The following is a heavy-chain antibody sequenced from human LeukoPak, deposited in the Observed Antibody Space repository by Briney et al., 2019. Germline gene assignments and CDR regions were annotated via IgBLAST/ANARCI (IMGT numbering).Heavy chain of an antibody. D-gene: IGHD3-22*01. CDR2: IWYDRSNK. V-gene: IGHV3-33*01. Sequence: GGSLRLSCAASGFTFSSYGMHWVRQAPGKGLEWVAVIWYDRSNKYCADSVKGRFTISRDNSKNTLYLQMNSLRAEDTAVYYCAREWGYYYDSSGPFDYWGQGTLVTVSS. CDR1: GFTFSSYG. J-gene: IGHJ4*02. CDR3: AREWGYYYDSSGPFDY.